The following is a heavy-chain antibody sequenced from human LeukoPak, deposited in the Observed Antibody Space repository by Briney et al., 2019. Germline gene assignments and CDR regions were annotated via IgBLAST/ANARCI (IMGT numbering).Heavy chain of an antibody. Sequence: GGSLRLSCAASGFTVSSNYMSWVRQAPGKGLEWVSVIYSGGSTYYADSVKGRFTISRDNSKNTLYLQMNSLRAEDTAVYYCARGPAPYYYGSGSYSPLDYWGQGTLVTVSS. J-gene: IGHJ4*02. D-gene: IGHD3-10*01. CDR3: ARGPAPYYYGSGSYSPLDY. CDR1: GFTVSSNY. CDR2: IYSGGST. V-gene: IGHV3-53*01.